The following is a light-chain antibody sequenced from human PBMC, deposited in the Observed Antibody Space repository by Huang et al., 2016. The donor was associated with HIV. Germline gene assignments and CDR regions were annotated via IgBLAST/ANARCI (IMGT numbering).Light chain of an antibody. J-gene: IGKJ5*01. CDR3: QQSFTVPRT. CDR2: AAS. Sequence: DIQMTQSPSSLSASVGDSVTITCRTSQNISSYLNWYQQKPGKAPNLLIYAASSLQSGVPSRFSGSGSVTDFILTISSLQPEDCATYFCQQSFTVPRTFGRGTRLEIK. CDR1: QNISSY. V-gene: IGKV1-39*01.